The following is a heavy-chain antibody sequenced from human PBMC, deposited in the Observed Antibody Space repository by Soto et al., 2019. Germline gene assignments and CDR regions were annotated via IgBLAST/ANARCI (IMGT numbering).Heavy chain of an antibody. CDR2: FDPEDGET. J-gene: IGHJ6*02. V-gene: IGHV1-24*01. CDR3: ATPQIAAAGMDV. D-gene: IGHD6-13*01. CDR1: GYTLTELS. Sequence: SVKVSCKVSGYTLTELSMHWVRQAPGKGLEWMGGFDPEDGETIYAQKFQGRVTMTEDTSTDTAYMELSSLRSEDTAVYYCATPQIAAAGMDVWGQGPTVTVSS.